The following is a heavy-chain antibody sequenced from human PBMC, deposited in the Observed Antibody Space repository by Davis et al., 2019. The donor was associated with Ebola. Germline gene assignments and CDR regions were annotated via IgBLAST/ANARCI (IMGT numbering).Heavy chain of an antibody. J-gene: IGHJ6*02. CDR1: GLTFSNYW. V-gene: IGHV3-7*01. D-gene: IGHD2-2*01. Sequence: GESLKISCSASGLTFSNYWMTWVRQAPGKGLEWVANIKYDGSETHYADSVKGRFTISRDNSKNTLYLQMNSLRAEDTAVYYCARLAGVVPAAWRGYYGMDVWGQGTTVTVSS. CDR2: IKYDGSET. CDR3: ARLAGVVPAAWRGYYGMDV.